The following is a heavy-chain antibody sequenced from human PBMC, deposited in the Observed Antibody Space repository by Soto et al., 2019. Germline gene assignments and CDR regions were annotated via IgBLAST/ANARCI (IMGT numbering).Heavy chain of an antibody. V-gene: IGHV4-59*01. CDR1: GGSISSYY. CDR2: IYNSAST. D-gene: IGHD2-8*01. J-gene: IGHJ4*02. Sequence: SETLSLTCTVSGGSISSYYWTRIRQPPGKGLEWIGYIYNSASTNYNPALKNRATISVDTSKNQISLKLSSVTAADTAVYYCVRGLLYGSATRHYFDYWGQGTLVTVSS. CDR3: VRGLLYGSATRHYFDY.